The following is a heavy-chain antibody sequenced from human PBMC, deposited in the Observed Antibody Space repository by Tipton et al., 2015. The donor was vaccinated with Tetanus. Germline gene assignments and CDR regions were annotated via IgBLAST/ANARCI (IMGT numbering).Heavy chain of an antibody. CDR1: GASSSGFY. Sequence: GLVKPSETLSLTCAVYGASSSGFYWSWIRQPPGGGLEWIGEINHRGGTSYNPSLRGRATISADTSKNQFSLNLTSVTAADTAVYYCARGDYYGSGTYDVWGQGTTVTVPS. CDR2: INHRGGT. V-gene: IGHV4-34*01. J-gene: IGHJ6*02. CDR3: ARGDYYGSGTYDV. D-gene: IGHD3-10*01.